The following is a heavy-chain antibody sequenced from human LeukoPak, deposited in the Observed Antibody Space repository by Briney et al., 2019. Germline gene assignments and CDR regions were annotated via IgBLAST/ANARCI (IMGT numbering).Heavy chain of an antibody. Sequence: PSETLSLTCAVYGGSFSGNYRSWIRQPPGKGLEWIGEINHSGSTNYNPSLKSRVTISVDTSKNQFSLKLSSVTAADTAVYYCARTKVENTAMANGGIYYYYYMDVWGKGTTVTVSS. J-gene: IGHJ6*03. CDR2: INHSGST. CDR3: ARTKVENTAMANGGIYYYYYMDV. V-gene: IGHV4-34*01. D-gene: IGHD5-18*01. CDR1: GGSFSGNY.